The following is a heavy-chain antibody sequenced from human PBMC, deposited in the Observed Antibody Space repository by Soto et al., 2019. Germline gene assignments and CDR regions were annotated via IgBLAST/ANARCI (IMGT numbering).Heavy chain of an antibody. D-gene: IGHD3-10*01. J-gene: IGHJ4*02. CDR3: ASRPGSSPHFFDY. CDR1: GFSLSDYG. Sequence: EVQLLESGGGLVQPGGSLRLSCAVSGFSLSDYGVTWVRQAPGKGLEWVSSITGGGGSTYSADSVKGRFTISRDISKNTLYLQMNSLRAEDSALYYCASRPGSSPHFFDYWGQGTLVTVSS. V-gene: IGHV3-23*01. CDR2: ITGGGGST.